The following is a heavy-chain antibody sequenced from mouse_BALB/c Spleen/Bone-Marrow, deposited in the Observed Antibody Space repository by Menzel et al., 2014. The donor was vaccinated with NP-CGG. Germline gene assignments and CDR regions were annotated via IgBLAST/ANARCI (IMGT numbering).Heavy chain of an antibody. J-gene: IGHJ3*01. Sequence: EVQLQQSGAGLVKPGASVKVPCKASGYAFTSYNMYWVRQSHGKSLEWIGYIDTYNGGTSYNHKFKCKASFTDDKCSCTAYTQPNSQTSESCAVYYCSRGKYYGSSTGCAYWGRRTLVTVSA. CDR2: IDTYNGGT. V-gene: IGHV1S135*01. CDR3: SRGKYYGSSTGCAY. CDR1: GYAFTSYN. D-gene: IGHD1-1*01.